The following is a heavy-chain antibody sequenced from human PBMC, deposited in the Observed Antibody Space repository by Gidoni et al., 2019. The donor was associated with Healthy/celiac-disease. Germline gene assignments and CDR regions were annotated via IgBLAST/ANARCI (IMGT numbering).Heavy chain of an antibody. Sequence: EVQLLVSGGGLLQPGGSLRTSSADSGFTFSSYAMGWVRQAPGKGLEWVSAIGGSGGSTYYADSVKGPFTISRDNSKNTLYLQMNSLRAEDTAVYYCAKAPGVGSVGDYWGQGTLVTVSS. CDR3: AKAPGVGSVGDY. J-gene: IGHJ4*02. D-gene: IGHD2-15*01. CDR2: IGGSGGST. CDR1: GFTFSSYA. V-gene: IGHV3-23*01.